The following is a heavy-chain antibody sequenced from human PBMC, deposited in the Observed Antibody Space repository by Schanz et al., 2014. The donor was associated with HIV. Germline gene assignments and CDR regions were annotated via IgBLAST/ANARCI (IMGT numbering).Heavy chain of an antibody. V-gene: IGHV1-69*06. J-gene: IGHJ4*02. Sequence: QVQLVQSGAEVKKPGSSVKVSCKASGGTFMTYAISWVRQAPGQGLEWMGGIIPVFGTTNYAQKFQGRVTITADKSTSTAYMELSSLRSEDTAIYYCARGGYYSANEVGFDHWGQGTLVAVSS. CDR1: GGTFMTYA. CDR2: IIPVFGTT. CDR3: ARGGYYSANEVGFDH. D-gene: IGHD4-4*01.